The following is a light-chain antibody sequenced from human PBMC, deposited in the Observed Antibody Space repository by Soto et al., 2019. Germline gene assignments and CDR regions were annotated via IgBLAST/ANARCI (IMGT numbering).Light chain of an antibody. CDR3: HQYNTSPRT. CDR2: GAS. V-gene: IGKV3-20*01. CDR1: QSFTSN. J-gene: IGKJ1*01. Sequence: EIVLTQSPGTLSLSPGERATLSCRVSQSFTSNLAWYQQRPGQGPRLLIYGASSRATGTPDRFSGSGSGTDFTLTISRLEPEDFAVYYCHQYNTSPRTFGQGTKVDIK.